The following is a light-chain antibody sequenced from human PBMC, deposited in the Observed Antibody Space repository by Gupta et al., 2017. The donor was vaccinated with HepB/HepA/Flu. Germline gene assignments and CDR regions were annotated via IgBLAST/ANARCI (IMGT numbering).Light chain of an antibody. Sequence: EIVLTQSPATLSLSPGERATLSCRASQSVSSYLAWYQQKRGQAPRLLIYDASNRATGIPARFSGSGSGTDFTLTISSLEPEDFAVYCCQQRSNWLTFGGGTKVEIK. J-gene: IGKJ4*01. CDR1: QSVSSY. CDR3: QQRSNWLT. V-gene: IGKV3-11*01. CDR2: DAS.